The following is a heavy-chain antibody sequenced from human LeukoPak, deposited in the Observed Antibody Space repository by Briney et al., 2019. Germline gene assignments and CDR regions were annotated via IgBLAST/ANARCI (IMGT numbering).Heavy chain of an antibody. Sequence: GGSLRLSCAASGFTFSSFEMNWVRQAPGKGLEWVSYISSTGTTTYYADSVKGRFTISRDNAKNSLYLQMNSLTAEDTAVYYCARAGPWGQGTLVIVSS. V-gene: IGHV3-48*03. J-gene: IGHJ5*02. CDR1: GFTFSSFE. CDR2: ISSTGTTT. CDR3: ARAGP.